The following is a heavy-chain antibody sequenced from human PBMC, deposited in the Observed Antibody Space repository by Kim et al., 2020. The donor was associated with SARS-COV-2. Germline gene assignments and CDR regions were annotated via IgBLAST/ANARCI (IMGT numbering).Heavy chain of an antibody. CDR2: INAGNGNT. CDR1: GYTFTSYA. CDR3: ARVGDVITFGGVIATTYFDY. D-gene: IGHD3-16*02. J-gene: IGHJ4*02. Sequence: ASVKVSCKASGYTFTSYAMHWVRQAPGQRLELMGWINAGNGNTKYSQKFQGRVTITRDTSASTAYMELSSLRSEDTAVYYCARVGDVITFGGVIATTYFDYWGQGTLVTVSS. V-gene: IGHV1-3*01.